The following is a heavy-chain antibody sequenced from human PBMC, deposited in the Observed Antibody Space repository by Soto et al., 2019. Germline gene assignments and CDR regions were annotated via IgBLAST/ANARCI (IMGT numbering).Heavy chain of an antibody. V-gene: IGHV1-69*01. Sequence: QVQLVQSGAEVKKPGSSVKVSCKASGGTFSSYAISWVRQAPGQGLEWMGGIIPIFGTANYALKFQGRVTITADESTSTAYMELSSLRSEDTAVYYCARHRGGSGRYYPPYYYYGMDVWGQGTTVTVSS. CDR2: IIPIFGTA. J-gene: IGHJ6*02. D-gene: IGHD3-10*01. CDR1: GGTFSSYA. CDR3: ARHRGGSGRYYPPYYYYGMDV.